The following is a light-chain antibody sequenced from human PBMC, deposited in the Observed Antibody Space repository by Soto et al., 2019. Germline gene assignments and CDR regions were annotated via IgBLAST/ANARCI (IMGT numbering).Light chain of an antibody. CDR3: QQRSNWPKT. CDR2: DAS. Sequence: SVSSQSPSTLPLSPRETATLPCRASQSVSSYLAWYQQKPGQAPRLLIYDASNRATGIPARFSGSGSGTDFTLTISSLEPEDFAVYYCQQRSNWPKTLGQGTKVDI. J-gene: IGKJ1*01. CDR1: QSVSSY. V-gene: IGKV3-11*01.